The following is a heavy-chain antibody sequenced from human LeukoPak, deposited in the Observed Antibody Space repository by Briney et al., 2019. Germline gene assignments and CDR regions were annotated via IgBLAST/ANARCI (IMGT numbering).Heavy chain of an antibody. D-gene: IGHD5-18*01. J-gene: IGHJ4*02. CDR1: GGSFSDYY. Sequence: SETLSLTCAVYGGSFSDYYWSWIRQPPGKGLEWIGEINHSGSTNYNPSLKSRVTISVDTSKNQFSLKLSSVTAADTTVYYCARGSVDTAMGDFDYWGQGTLVTVSS. CDR3: ARGSVDTAMGDFDY. V-gene: IGHV4-34*01. CDR2: INHSGST.